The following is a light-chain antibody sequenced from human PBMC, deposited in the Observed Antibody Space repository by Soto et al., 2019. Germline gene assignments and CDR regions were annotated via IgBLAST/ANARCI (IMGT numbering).Light chain of an antibody. V-gene: IGKV3-15*01. Sequence: EIVLTQSPATLSVSPGERATLSCRASQSVSSNLAWYQQKPGQAPSLLIYTTSTRACGVPARFSGSGSGTEFTLTINSLQTEDFGLYYCQQYNSWPRTFGQGTKVDIK. CDR1: QSVSSN. CDR2: TTS. J-gene: IGKJ1*01. CDR3: QQYNSWPRT.